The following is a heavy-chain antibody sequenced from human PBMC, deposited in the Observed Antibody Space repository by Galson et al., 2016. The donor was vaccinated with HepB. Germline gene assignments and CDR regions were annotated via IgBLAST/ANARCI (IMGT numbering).Heavy chain of an antibody. CDR3: ARDPPYDRYFVGIFDI. J-gene: IGHJ3*02. CDR1: GFTLSNYG. V-gene: IGHV3-33*01. CDR2: IWFDGSHK. D-gene: IGHD3-16*01. Sequence: SLRLSCAASGFTLSNYGMHWVRQAPGKGLEWVATIWFDGSHKKYGDSVKGRFTISRDNSKNTVYLQMNSLRAEDTAIYYCARDPPYDRYFVGIFDIWGQGKMVTVSS.